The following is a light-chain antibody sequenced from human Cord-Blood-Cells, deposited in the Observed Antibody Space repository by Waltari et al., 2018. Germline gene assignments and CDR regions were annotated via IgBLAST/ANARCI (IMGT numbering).Light chain of an antibody. CDR3: QQSYSFT. Sequence: DIQMTQSPSSLSASVGDRVTLTCRASQSISSYLNWYQQKPGKAPKLLIYAASSLQSGVPSRFSGSGSGTDFTLTISSLQPEDFATYYCQQSYSFTFGGGTKVEIK. J-gene: IGKJ4*01. CDR1: QSISSY. CDR2: AAS. V-gene: IGKV1-39*01.